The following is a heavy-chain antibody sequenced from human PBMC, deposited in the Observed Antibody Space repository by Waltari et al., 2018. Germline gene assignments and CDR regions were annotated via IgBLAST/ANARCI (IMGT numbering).Heavy chain of an antibody. Sequence: QVQLQQWGAGLLKPSETLSLTCAVYGGSFSGYYWSWIRQPPGKGLEWSGEINHSGSTTYNPSLKSRVTISVDTSKNQFSLKLSSVTAADTAVYYCARVGYSSSWTGYNWFDPWGQGTLVTVSS. D-gene: IGHD6-13*01. CDR3: ARVGYSSSWTGYNWFDP. J-gene: IGHJ5*02. CDR2: INHSGST. CDR1: GGSFSGYY. V-gene: IGHV4-34*01.